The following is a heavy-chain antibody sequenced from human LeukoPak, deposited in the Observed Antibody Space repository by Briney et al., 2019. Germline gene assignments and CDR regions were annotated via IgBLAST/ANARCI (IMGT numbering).Heavy chain of an antibody. CDR2: IYYSGST. Sequence: PSETLSLTCTVSGGSISSSSYYWGWIRQPPGKGLEWIGYIYYSGSTNYNPSLKSRVTISVDTSKNQFSLKLSSVTAADTAVYYCARGRRIAAADYYMDVWGKGTTVTISS. J-gene: IGHJ6*03. CDR1: GGSISSSSYY. CDR3: ARGRRIAAADYYMDV. V-gene: IGHV4-61*05. D-gene: IGHD6-13*01.